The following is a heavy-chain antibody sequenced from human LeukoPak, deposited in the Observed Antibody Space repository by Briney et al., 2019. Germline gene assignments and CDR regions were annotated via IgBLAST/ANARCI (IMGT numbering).Heavy chain of an antibody. V-gene: IGHV4-28*03. CDR1: GYSISSSNW. Sequence: PSETLSLTCAVSGYSISSSNWWGWIRQPPGKGLEWIGYIYYSGSTYYNPSLKSRVTMSVDTSKNQFSLKLTSVTAADTAVYYCARASRYYYDSSGYYYALDYWGQGALVTVSS. CDR2: IYYSGST. CDR3: ARASRYYYDSSGYYYALDY. J-gene: IGHJ4*02. D-gene: IGHD3-22*01.